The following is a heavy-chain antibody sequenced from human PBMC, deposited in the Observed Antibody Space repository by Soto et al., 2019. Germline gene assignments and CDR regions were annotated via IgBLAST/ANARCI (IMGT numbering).Heavy chain of an antibody. D-gene: IGHD6-13*01. CDR2: ITSGRSII. V-gene: IGHV3-48*02. CDR1: GFTFSDYT. CDR3: ARGTMQLWYDYFDY. J-gene: IGHJ4*02. Sequence: LRLSCAASGFTFSDYTMNWVRQAPGKGLEWVSYITSGRSIIYYTDSVKGRFTISRDNAEKSLYLQMDSLRDEDTAVYFCARGTMQLWYDYFDYWGQGTLVTVSS.